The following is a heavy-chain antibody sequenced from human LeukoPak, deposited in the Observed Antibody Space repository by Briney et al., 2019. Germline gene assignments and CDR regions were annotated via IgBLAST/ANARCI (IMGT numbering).Heavy chain of an antibody. CDR3: ATGGTMIVFDASDI. CDR2: FDPEDGET. Sequence: ASVKVSCKVSGYTLTELSMHWVRQAPGKGLEWMGGFDPEDGETIYAQKFQGRVTMTEDTSTDTAYMELSSLRSEDTAVYYCATGGTMIVFDASDIWGQGTMVTVSS. J-gene: IGHJ3*02. V-gene: IGHV1-24*01. D-gene: IGHD3-22*01. CDR1: GYTLTELS.